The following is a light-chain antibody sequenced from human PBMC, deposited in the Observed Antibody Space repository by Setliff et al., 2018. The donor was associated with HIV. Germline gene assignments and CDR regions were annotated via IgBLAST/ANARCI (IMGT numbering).Light chain of an antibody. CDR2: QAT. J-gene: IGLJ1*01. V-gene: IGLV2-23*01. CDR3: CSNTGSNTYV. CDR1: SSDIGRYNL. Sequence: SVLTQPASVSGSPGQSITISCTGTSSDIGRYNLVSWYQQYPGKAPKLMIYQATKRPSGVSNRFSGSKSGNTASLTTSGLQAEDEADYYCCSNTGSNTYVIGSGTKV.